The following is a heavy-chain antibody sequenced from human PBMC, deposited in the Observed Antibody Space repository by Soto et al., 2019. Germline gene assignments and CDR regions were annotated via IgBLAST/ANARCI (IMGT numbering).Heavy chain of an antibody. CDR1: GFTFGDYA. CDR2: IRSKAYGGTT. Sequence: SLRLSCTASGFTFGDYAMSWFRQAPGKGLEWVGFIRSKAYGGTTEYAASVKGRFTISRDDSKSIAYLQMNSLKTEDTAVYYCTSVAVVVAATNRLYYYYYMDVWGKGTTVTVSS. J-gene: IGHJ6*03. CDR3: TSVAVVVAATNRLYYYYYMDV. V-gene: IGHV3-49*03. D-gene: IGHD2-15*01.